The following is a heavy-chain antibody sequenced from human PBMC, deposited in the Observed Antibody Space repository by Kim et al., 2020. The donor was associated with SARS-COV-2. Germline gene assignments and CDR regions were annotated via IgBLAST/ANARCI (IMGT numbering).Heavy chain of an antibody. V-gene: IGHV1-69*04. CDR3: ARLNRVELVGY. J-gene: IGHJ4*02. D-gene: IGHD1-7*01. CDR1: GGTFSSYA. CDR2: IIPILGIA. Sequence: SVKVSCKASGGTFSSYAISWVRQAPGQGLEWMGRIIPILGIANYAQKFQGRVTITADKSTSTAYMELSSLRSEDTAVYYCARLNRVELVGYWGQGTLVTVSS.